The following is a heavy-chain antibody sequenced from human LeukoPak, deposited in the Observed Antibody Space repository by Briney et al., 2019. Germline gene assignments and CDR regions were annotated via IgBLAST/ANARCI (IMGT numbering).Heavy chain of an antibody. CDR2: VHHGGAT. CDR1: GFTFSSYS. CDR3: ASLQSSGWPPRGGDS. Sequence: KPGGSLRLSCAASGFTFSSYSRNWIRQPPGKGLEWIGSVHHGGATHYNPSLESRVTVSEDTSKSQISLKLSSVTAADTGVYYCASLQSSGWPPRGGDSWGQGTLVTVSS. J-gene: IGHJ4*02. D-gene: IGHD6-19*01. V-gene: IGHV4-59*04.